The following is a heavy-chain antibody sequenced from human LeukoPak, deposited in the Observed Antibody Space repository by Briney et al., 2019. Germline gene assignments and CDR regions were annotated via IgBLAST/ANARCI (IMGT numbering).Heavy chain of an antibody. J-gene: IGHJ4*02. CDR3: AREMRWNYFDY. CDR1: GGSISSYY. V-gene: IGHV4-59*12. D-gene: IGHD4-23*01. Sequence: SETLSLTCTVSGGSISSYYWSWIRQPPGKGLEWIGYIYYSGSTNYNPSLKSRVTISVDTSKNQFSLKLSSVTAADTAVYYCAREMRWNYFDYWGQGTLVTVSS. CDR2: IYYSGST.